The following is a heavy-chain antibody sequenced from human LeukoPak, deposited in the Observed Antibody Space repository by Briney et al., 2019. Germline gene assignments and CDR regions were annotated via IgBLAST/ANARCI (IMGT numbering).Heavy chain of an antibody. Sequence: SETLSLTCTVSGGSISTSSYYWGWVRQPPGKGLEWIGNNSPSLKSRVTISLDTSRNQFSLRLNSVTAADTAVYYCAKSNGYGLVDIWGQGTMVTVSS. J-gene: IGHJ3*02. CDR1: GGSISTSSYY. D-gene: IGHD3-10*01. CDR3: AKSNGYGLVDI. V-gene: IGHV4-39*07.